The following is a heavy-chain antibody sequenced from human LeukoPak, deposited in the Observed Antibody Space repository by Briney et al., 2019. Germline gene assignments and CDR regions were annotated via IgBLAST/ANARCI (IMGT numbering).Heavy chain of an antibody. CDR1: GFTFSSYS. Sequence: GGSLRLSCAASGFTFSSYSMNWVRQAPGKGLEGVSYISSSSSTIYYADSVKGRFTISRDNAKNSLYLQMNSLRAEDTAVYYCAKDRGRSSWYKFDYWGQGTLVTVSS. CDR3: AKDRGRSSWYKFDY. V-gene: IGHV3-48*01. CDR2: ISSSSSTI. J-gene: IGHJ4*02. D-gene: IGHD6-13*01.